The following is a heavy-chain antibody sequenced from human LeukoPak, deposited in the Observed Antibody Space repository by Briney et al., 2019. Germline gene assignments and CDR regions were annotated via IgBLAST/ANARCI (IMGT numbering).Heavy chain of an antibody. D-gene: IGHD6-6*01. Sequence: GGSLRLSCAASGFTFSDYYMSWIRQAPGKGLEWVSYISSSGTTIYYADSVKGRFTISRDNAKNSLYLQMNSLRAEDTAVYYCARDRRIRSSSPAYFDYWGQGTLVTVSS. V-gene: IGHV3-11*01. CDR3: ARDRRIRSSSPAYFDY. J-gene: IGHJ4*02. CDR1: GFTFSDYY. CDR2: ISSSGTTI.